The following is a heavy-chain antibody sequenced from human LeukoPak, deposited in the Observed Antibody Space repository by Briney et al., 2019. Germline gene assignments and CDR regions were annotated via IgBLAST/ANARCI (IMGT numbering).Heavy chain of an antibody. D-gene: IGHD3-10*01. CDR2: IYYSGST. J-gene: IGHJ5*02. CDR1: GGSISRYY. CDR3: ARYYYGSGSYFGDSDNWFDP. V-gene: IGHV4-59*06. Sequence: SETLSLTCAVSGGSISRYYWNWIRQPPGKGLEWIGYIYYSGSTYYNPSLKSRVTISVGTSKNQFSLKLSSVTAADTAVYYCARYYYGSGSYFGDSDNWFDPWGQGTLVTVSS.